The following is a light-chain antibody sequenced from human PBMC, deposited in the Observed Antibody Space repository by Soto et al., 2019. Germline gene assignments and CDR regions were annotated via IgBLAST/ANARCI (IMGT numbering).Light chain of an antibody. CDR1: SSDIGGYNY. Sequence: QSALTQPPSASGSPGQSVTISCTGTSSDIGGYNYVSWYQQHPGKAPKLMIYELSKRPSGVPDRFSGSKSGNTASLSVFGLQAEDEADYYCRSHAGNNNFVVFGGGTQLTVL. CDR3: RSHAGNNNFVV. CDR2: ELS. V-gene: IGLV2-8*01. J-gene: IGLJ2*01.